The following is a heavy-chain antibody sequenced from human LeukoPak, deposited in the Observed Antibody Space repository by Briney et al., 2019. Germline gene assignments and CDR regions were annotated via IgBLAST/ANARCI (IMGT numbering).Heavy chain of an antibody. CDR1: GGSISSYY. Sequence: PSETLSLTCTVSGGSISSYYWSWIRQPPGKGLEWIGYIYYSGSTNYNPSLKSRVTISVDTSKNQFSLKLSSVTAADTAVYYCARGVGRYYDSSGYYGYWGQGTLVTVSS. J-gene: IGHJ4*02. CDR3: ARGVGRYYDSSGYYGY. D-gene: IGHD3-22*01. V-gene: IGHV4-59*12. CDR2: IYYSGST.